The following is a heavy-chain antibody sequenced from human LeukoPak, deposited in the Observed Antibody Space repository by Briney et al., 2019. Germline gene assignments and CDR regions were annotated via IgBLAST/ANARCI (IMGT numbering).Heavy chain of an antibody. Sequence: RTGGSLRLSCAASRFTFDDYGMSWVRQAPGKGLEWVSGINWNGDTTGYADSVQGRFTISRDTAKNSLYLQMNSLRAEDTALYYCARVVRGVIAAYFDYWGQGTRVTVSS. CDR1: RFTFDDYG. V-gene: IGHV3-20*04. CDR3: ARVVRGVIAAYFDY. CDR2: INWNGDTT. D-gene: IGHD3-10*01. J-gene: IGHJ4*02.